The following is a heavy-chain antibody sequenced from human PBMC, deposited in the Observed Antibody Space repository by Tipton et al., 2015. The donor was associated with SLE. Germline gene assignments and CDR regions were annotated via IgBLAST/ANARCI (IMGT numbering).Heavy chain of an antibody. V-gene: IGHV5-51*01. D-gene: IGHD2-15*01. Sequence: QLVQSGAEVKKPGESLRISCKGSGYSFTSYWISWVRQMPGKGLEWMGIIHPGDSDTRYSPSFQGQVTISADKSISTAYLQWSSLKASDTAMYYCARHPRYCSGGSCYFFDYWGQGTLVTVSS. CDR2: IHPGDSDT. J-gene: IGHJ4*02. CDR3: ARHPRYCSGGSCYFFDY. CDR1: GYSFTSYW.